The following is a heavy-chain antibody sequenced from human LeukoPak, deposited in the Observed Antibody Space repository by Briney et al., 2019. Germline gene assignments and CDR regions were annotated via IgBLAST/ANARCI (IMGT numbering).Heavy chain of an antibody. CDR2: MNPNRGNT. CDR1: RYTFTSYE. J-gene: IGHJ5*02. V-gene: IGHV1-8*03. D-gene: IGHD3-10*01. Sequence: ASVKVSCTASRYTFTSYEINWVRQATRQGLEWMGWMNPNRGNTGYAQTFPGRVTITRNTSISTAYMELSSLGSEDTAVYYCSRGLYGSGRHRNWFDPWGQGTLVTVSS. CDR3: SRGLYGSGRHRNWFDP.